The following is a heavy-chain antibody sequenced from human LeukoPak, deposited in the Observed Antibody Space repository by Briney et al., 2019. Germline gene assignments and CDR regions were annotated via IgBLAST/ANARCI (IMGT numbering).Heavy chain of an antibody. D-gene: IGHD3-10*01. J-gene: IGHJ4*02. CDR1: GGSISNKTYS. Sequence: SETPSLTCNVSGGSISNKTYSWGWIRQPPGKGLEWIGLYYSGTTYYNPSLKSRVTMYADTSKSQFSLKLTSVTAADTAVYFCARRAITVAPYYFDYWGQGTLVTVSS. V-gene: IGHV4-39*01. CDR3: ARRAITVAPYYFDY. CDR2: YYSGTT.